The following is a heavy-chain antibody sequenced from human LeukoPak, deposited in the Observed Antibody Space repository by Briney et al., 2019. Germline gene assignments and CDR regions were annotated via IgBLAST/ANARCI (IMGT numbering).Heavy chain of an antibody. CDR3: ARAATVIN. Sequence: GGSLRLSCAASGFTFSSYWMHWVRHAPGKGLVWASRINSDGSSTNYADSVKGRFTISRDNAKNTLYLQMNSLRAEDTAVYYCARAATVINWGQGTLVTVSS. J-gene: IGHJ4*02. D-gene: IGHD4-17*01. V-gene: IGHV3-74*01. CDR1: GFTFSSYW. CDR2: INSDGSST.